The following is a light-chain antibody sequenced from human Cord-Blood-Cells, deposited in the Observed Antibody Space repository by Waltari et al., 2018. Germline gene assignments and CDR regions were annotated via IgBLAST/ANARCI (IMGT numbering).Light chain of an antibody. Sequence: SALTTPPPPSACRGLSVTISCTGTRSHAGAYNYVPWYPQHPSKAPKLMIYEVSKRPSGVPDRVSGSKSGNTASLTVSGLQAEDEADYYCSSYAGSNNLVFGGGTKLTVL. CDR3: SSYAGSNNLV. CDR1: RSHAGAYNY. V-gene: IGLV2-8*01. CDR2: EVS. J-gene: IGLJ3*02.